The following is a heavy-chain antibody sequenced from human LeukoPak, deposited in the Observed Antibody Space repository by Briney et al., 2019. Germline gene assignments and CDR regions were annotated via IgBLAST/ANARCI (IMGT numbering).Heavy chain of an antibody. J-gene: IGHJ6*02. V-gene: IGHV3-11*05. CDR3: ARASKAAIYGMDV. CDR1: GFTFSDYS. D-gene: IGHD5-18*01. CDR2: ISGGSRNI. Sequence: PGGSLRLSCAVSGFTFSDYSMSWIRQAPGKGLEGVSYISGGSRNINHAQSVKGRFTISRDNAKNSLYLQMNSLRAEDTAVYYCARASKAAIYGMDVWGQGTTVTVSS.